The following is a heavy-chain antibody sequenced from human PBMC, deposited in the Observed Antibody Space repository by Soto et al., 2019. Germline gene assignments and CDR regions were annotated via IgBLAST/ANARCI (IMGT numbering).Heavy chain of an antibody. D-gene: IGHD5-12*01. CDR2: IYWDDDK. CDR3: AHIDPEIVTVGGHGGFDY. J-gene: IGHJ4*02. CDR1: GFSLTSGVG. Sequence: QITLKESGPTLVRPPQTLTLTCTFSGFSLTSGVGVGWIRQPPGKALEWLALIYWDDDKRYSPSLKNRLTITKDTSKNQVVLTMPNVGPVATATYFCAHIDPEIVTVGGHGGFDYWGQGTLVTVSS. V-gene: IGHV2-5*02.